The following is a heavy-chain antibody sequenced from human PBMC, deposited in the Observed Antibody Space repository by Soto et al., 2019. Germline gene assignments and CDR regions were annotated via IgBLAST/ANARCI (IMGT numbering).Heavy chain of an antibody. CDR2: IDPSDSYT. V-gene: IGHV5-10-1*01. D-gene: IGHD3-10*01. CDR3: AGGGVRGVITRTRDYYGMDV. CDR1: GYSFTSYW. Sequence: GESLKISCKGSGYSFTSYWISWVRQMPGKGLEWMGRIDPSDSYTNYSPSFQGHVTISADKSISTAYLQWSSLKASDTAMYYCAGGGVRGVITRTRDYYGMDVWHQATTVTVSS. J-gene: IGHJ6*02.